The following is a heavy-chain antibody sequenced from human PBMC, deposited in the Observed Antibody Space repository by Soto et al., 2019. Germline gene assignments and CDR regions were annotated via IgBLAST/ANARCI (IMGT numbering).Heavy chain of an antibody. CDR3: ARVGWKGFVVGPDY. D-gene: IGHD2-15*01. CDR2: ISYDGSNK. CDR1: GFTFSSYA. V-gene: IGHV3-30-3*01. Sequence: GGSLRLSCAASGFTFSSYAMHWVRQAPGKGLEWVAVISYDGSNKYYADSVKGRFTISRDNSKNTLYLQINSMRAEDTAVYYCARVGWKGFVVGPDYWGRGTLVTVSS. J-gene: IGHJ4*02.